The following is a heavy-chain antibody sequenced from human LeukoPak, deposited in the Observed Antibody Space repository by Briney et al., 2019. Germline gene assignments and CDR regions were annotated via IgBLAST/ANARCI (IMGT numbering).Heavy chain of an antibody. CDR1: GFTFSSYG. CDR2: ISYDGSNK. Sequence: GGSLRLSCAASGFTFSSYGMHWVRQAPGKGLEWVAVISYDGSNKYYADSVKGRFTISRDNSKNTLYLQMNSLRAEDTAVYYCARDGGYTYGYLGYWGQGTLVTVPS. V-gene: IGHV3-30*03. D-gene: IGHD5-18*01. CDR3: ARDGGYTYGYLGY. J-gene: IGHJ4*02.